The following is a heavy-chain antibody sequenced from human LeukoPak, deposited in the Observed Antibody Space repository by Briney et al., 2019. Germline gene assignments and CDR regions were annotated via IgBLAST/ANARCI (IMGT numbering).Heavy chain of an antibody. D-gene: IGHD3-10*01. CDR1: GFSFSTPW. CDR2: ISGDGTTT. V-gene: IGHV3-74*01. Sequence: GGSLRLSCVASGFSFSTPWMHWVGQDPGRGLVWVSRISGDGTTTTYADSVKGRFTISRDNAKNTVFLQMNSLSTEDTAVYYCARGGSPFYWGQGSLVTVSP. CDR3: ARGGSPFY. J-gene: IGHJ4*02.